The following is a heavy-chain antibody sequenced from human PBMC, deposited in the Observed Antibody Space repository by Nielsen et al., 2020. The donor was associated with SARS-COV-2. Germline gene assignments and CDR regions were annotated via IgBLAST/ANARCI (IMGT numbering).Heavy chain of an antibody. V-gene: IGHV3-21*01. Sequence: GESLKISCAASGFTFDDYGMSWVRQAPGKGLEWVSSISSSSSYKFYADSVKGRFTISRDNSKNTLYLQMNSLRAEDTAVYYCARFYSYSTVSEEFDYWGQGTLVTVSS. CDR3: ARFYSYSTVSEEFDY. CDR1: GFTFDDYG. CDR2: ISSSSSYK. J-gene: IGHJ4*02. D-gene: IGHD4-17*01.